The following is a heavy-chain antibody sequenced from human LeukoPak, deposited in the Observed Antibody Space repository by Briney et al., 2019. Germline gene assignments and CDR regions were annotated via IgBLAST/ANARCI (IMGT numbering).Heavy chain of an antibody. Sequence: ASVKVSCKASGGTFSSYAISWVRQAPGQGLEWMGGIIPIFGTANYAQKFQGRVTITADESTSTAYMELSSLRSEDTAVYYCARGPTDYDFWSGYSKKYYYYMDVWGTGTTVTVSS. D-gene: IGHD3-3*01. CDR3: ARGPTDYDFWSGYSKKYYYYMDV. CDR2: IIPIFGTA. CDR1: GGTFSSYA. J-gene: IGHJ6*03. V-gene: IGHV1-69*13.